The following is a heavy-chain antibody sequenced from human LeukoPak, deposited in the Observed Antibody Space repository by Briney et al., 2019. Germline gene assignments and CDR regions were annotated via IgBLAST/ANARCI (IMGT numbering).Heavy chain of an antibody. D-gene: IGHD3-3*01. J-gene: IGHJ6*03. CDR1: GYTFTGYY. CDR3: ARGTRITTRRAGTMDV. Sequence: ASVTVSCKASGYTFTGYYMHWVRQAPGQGLEWMGWINPNSGGTNYAQKFQGRVTMTRDTSISTAYMELSRLRSDDTAVYYCARGTRITTRRAGTMDVWGKGTTVTVSS. V-gene: IGHV1-2*02. CDR2: INPNSGGT.